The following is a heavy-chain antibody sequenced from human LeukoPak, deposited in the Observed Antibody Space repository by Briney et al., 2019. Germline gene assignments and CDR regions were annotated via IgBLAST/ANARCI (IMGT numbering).Heavy chain of an antibody. CDR1: GFTVSSNY. CDR2: IYSGGST. V-gene: IGHV3-53*01. CDR3: ARAQWLAPLDY. J-gene: IGHJ4*02. D-gene: IGHD6-19*01. Sequence: PGGSLRLSCAASGFTVSSNYMSWVRQAPGKGLEWVSVIYSGGSTYYAGSVKGRFTISRDNSKNTLYLQMNSLRAEDTAVYYCARAQWLAPLDYWGQGTLVTVSS.